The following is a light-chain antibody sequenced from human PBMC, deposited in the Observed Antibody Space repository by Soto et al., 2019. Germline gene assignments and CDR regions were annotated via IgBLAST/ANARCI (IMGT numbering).Light chain of an antibody. V-gene: IGKV1-39*01. Sequence: DIQMTQSPSSLSASVGDRVTITCRASQTISTYLNWYQQKPGKAPRLLIYDASSLLSGVPSRFSGSGSGTDFTLTIASLQPGDFSTYFCQQSDSTPCTFGQGTKVEI. CDR2: DAS. CDR3: QQSDSTPCT. CDR1: QTISTY. J-gene: IGKJ2*02.